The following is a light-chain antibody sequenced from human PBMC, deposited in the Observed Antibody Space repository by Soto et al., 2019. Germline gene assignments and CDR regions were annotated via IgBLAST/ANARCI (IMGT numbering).Light chain of an antibody. CDR1: SSNIGSNY. CDR3: AAWDDSLSGPRVV. CDR2: SNN. J-gene: IGLJ2*01. Sequence: HSVLTQPPSASGTPGQRVTISCSGSSSNIGSNYVYWYQQLPGTAPKLLIYSNNQRPSGVPDRFSGSKSGTSASLAISGLRSEDEADYYCAAWDDSLSGPRVVFGGGTKVTVL. V-gene: IGLV1-47*02.